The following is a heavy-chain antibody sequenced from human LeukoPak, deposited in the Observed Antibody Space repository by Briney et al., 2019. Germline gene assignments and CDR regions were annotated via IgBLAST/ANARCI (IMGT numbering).Heavy chain of an antibody. CDR2: IRYDGSNK. V-gene: IGHV3-30*02. CDR1: GFTFSSYA. J-gene: IGHJ4*02. Sequence: GGSLRLSCAASGFTFSSYAMHWVRQAPGKGLEWVTFIRYDGSNKYYADSVKGRFTISRDNSKNTLYLQMNSLRAEDTAVYYCAKDPTYCSGGSCYSSVFYWGQGTLVTVSS. CDR3: AKDPTYCSGGSCYSSVFY. D-gene: IGHD2-15*01.